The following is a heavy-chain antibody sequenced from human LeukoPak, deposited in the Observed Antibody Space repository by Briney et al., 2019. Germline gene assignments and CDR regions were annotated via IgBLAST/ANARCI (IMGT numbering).Heavy chain of an antibody. Sequence: GGSLRLSCVASGFTFSNYWMTWVRQAPGKGLEWVANLKEDGRQKNYAGSVKGRYTISRDNAKNSLYLQMNSLRGEDTAVYYCARARYSDFWGQGTLVTVSS. CDR3: ARARYSDF. CDR2: LKEDGRQK. J-gene: IGHJ4*02. CDR1: GFTFSNYW. V-gene: IGHV3-7*01.